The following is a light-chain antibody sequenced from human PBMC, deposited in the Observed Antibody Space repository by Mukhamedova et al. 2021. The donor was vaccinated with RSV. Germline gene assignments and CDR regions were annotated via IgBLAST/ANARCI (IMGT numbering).Light chain of an antibody. CDR2: SAS. Sequence: WYQRRVHGKPPRLLIFSASGLETGVPPRFSGSGFGTSFALTITGLQPEDFGTYYCQQGYSTPTLGQGTKVEI. J-gene: IGKJ1*01. CDR3: QQGYSTPT. V-gene: IGKV1-39*01.